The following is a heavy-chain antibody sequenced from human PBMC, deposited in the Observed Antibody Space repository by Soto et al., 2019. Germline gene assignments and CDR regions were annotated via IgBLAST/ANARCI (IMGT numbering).Heavy chain of an antibody. J-gene: IGHJ2*01. Sequence: EVQLVESGGGLVQPGGSLRLSCAASGFTFSSYWMHWVRQAPGKGLVWVSRINSDGSSTSYADSVKGRFTISRDNAKNTLYLQMNTLRAEDTAVYYCARGGSLNWYFDLWGRGTLVTVSS. CDR1: GFTFSSYW. D-gene: IGHD1-26*01. V-gene: IGHV3-74*01. CDR2: INSDGSST. CDR3: ARGGSLNWYFDL.